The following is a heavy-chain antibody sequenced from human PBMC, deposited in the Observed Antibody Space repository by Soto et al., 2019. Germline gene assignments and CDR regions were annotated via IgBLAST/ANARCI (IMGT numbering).Heavy chain of an antibody. J-gene: IGHJ6*02. D-gene: IGHD3-3*01. CDR1: GGTFSSYA. Sequence: QVQLVQSGAEVKKPGSSVKVSCKASGGTFSSYAISWVRQAPGQGLEWMGGIIPVFGTANYAQKFQGRVAVTADESTSTAYMELSSLRSEDTAVYFCASSRITVFGVPPMATCNYYAVDVWGQGTTVTVSS. CDR3: ASSRITVFGVPPMATCNYYAVDV. CDR2: IIPVFGTA. V-gene: IGHV1-69*01.